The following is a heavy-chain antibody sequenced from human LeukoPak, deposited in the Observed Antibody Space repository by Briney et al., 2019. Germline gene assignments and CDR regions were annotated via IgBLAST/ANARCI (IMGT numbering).Heavy chain of an antibody. CDR3: ARGLYCGGDCWDAFDI. CDR1: GFTFSNAW. CDR2: ITSSSSYI. D-gene: IGHD2-21*01. Sequence: GGSLRLSCAASGFTFSNAWMNWVRQAPGKGLEWVSSITSSSSYIYYADSVKGRFTISRDNAKNSLYLQMNSLRAEDTAVYYCARGLYCGGDCWDAFDIWGQGTMVTVSS. V-gene: IGHV3-21*01. J-gene: IGHJ3*02.